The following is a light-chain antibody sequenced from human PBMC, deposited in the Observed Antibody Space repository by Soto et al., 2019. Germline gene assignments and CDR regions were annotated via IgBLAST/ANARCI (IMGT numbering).Light chain of an antibody. V-gene: IGKV3-20*01. CDR3: QPGFT. J-gene: IGKJ3*01. CDR2: GAS. Sequence: EIVLTQSPGTLSLSPGERATLSCRASQSVSSSYLAWYQQKPGQAPRLLIYGASSRATGIPDRFSGSGSGTDFTLTISRLEPEDFAVYYCQPGFTVGPGTKVDIK. CDR1: QSVSSSY.